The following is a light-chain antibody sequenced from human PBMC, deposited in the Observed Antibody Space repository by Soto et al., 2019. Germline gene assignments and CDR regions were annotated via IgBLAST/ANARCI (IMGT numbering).Light chain of an antibody. J-gene: IGLJ1*01. CDR2: EVV. Sequence: QSALTQPPSASGSPGQSVTISCTGTKNDIGVYDFVSWYQHHPGKAPRLIIYEVVQRPSGVPDRFSGSKSGNTASLTVSGHQAADEDDYFCKSYAGSNTYVFGSGTNVTVL. CDR3: KSYAGSNTYV. CDR1: KNDIGVYDF. V-gene: IGLV2-8*01.